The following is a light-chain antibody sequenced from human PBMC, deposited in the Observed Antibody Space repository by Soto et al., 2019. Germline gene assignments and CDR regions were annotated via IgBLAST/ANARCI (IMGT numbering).Light chain of an antibody. J-gene: IGKJ1*01. CDR2: AAS. Sequence: IHGTQSPSSLSASVGDIVTITFRASQSISSYLNWYQQKPGKAPKLLIYAASSLQSGVPSRFSGSGSGTDFTLTISSLQPEDFATYYCQQSYSTPWTFGGGTKVENK. CDR3: QQSYSTPWT. CDR1: QSISSY. V-gene: IGKV1-39*01.